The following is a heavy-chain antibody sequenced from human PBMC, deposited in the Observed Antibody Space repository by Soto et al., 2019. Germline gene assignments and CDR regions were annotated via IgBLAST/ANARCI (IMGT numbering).Heavy chain of an antibody. CDR2: ISTYNGKT. V-gene: IGHV1-18*01. Sequence: ASVKVSCKASGYTFTRSGISWVRQAPGQGLEWMGWISTYNGKTKYPQKLQGRVTVTTDTSTSTAYMELRSLRSDDTAVYYCARTYESTGYYPYFDYWGQGTLVTVSS. CDR1: GYTFTRSG. CDR3: ARTYESTGYYPYFDY. D-gene: IGHD3-22*01. J-gene: IGHJ4*02.